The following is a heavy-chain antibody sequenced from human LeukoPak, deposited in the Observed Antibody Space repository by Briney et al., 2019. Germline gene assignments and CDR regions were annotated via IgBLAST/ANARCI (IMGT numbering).Heavy chain of an antibody. D-gene: IGHD6-13*01. J-gene: IGHJ4*02. CDR1: GGSISSSNW. Sequence: PSGTLSLTCAVSGGSISSSNWWSWVRQPPGEGLEWIGEIYHSGSTNYNPSLKSRVTISVDKSKNQFSLKLSSVTAADTAVYYCATRYSSSWYYLDYWGQGTLVTVSS. V-gene: IGHV4-4*02. CDR3: ATRYSSSWYYLDY. CDR2: IYHSGST.